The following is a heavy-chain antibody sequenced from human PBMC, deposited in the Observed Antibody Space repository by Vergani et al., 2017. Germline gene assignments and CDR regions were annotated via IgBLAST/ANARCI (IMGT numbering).Heavy chain of an antibody. D-gene: IGHD3-3*01. J-gene: IGHJ5*02. V-gene: IGHV4-34*01. CDR1: GGSFSGYY. Sequence: QVQLQQWGAGLLKPSETLSLTCAVYGGSFSGYYWSWIRQPPGKGLEWIGEINHSGSTNYNPSLKSRVTISVDTSKNQFSLKLSSVTAADTAVYYCARIVSNDFWSGYSNWFDPWGQGTLVTVSS. CDR2: INHSGST. CDR3: ARIVSNDFWSGYSNWFDP.